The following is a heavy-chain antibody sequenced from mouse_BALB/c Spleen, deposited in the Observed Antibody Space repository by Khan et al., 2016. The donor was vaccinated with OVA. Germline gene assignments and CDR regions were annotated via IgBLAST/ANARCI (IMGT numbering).Heavy chain of an antibody. D-gene: IGHD1-1*01. J-gene: IGHJ2*01. V-gene: IGHV3-2*02. Sequence: EVELVESGPGLVKPSQSLSLTCTVTCYSITSDYAWNWIRQFPGNKLEWMGXISYSGSTSYNPSLKSRISITRDTSKNQFFLQLNSVTTEDTATYYCARDYGSSYYYFDYWGQGTTLTVSS. CDR2: ISYSGST. CDR3: ARDYGSSYYYFDY. CDR1: CYSITSDYA.